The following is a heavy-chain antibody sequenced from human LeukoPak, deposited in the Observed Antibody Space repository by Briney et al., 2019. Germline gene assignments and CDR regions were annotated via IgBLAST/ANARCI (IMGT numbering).Heavy chain of an antibody. CDR2: IVVGSGNT. D-gene: IGHD3-3*01. Sequence: TSVRVSCKASGFTFTSSAVQWVRQARGQRLEWIGWIVVGSGNTNYAQKFQERVTITRDMSTSTAYMELSSLRSEDTAVYYCAADPDFWSGYSAQFDPWGQGTLVTVSS. V-gene: IGHV1-58*01. CDR3: AADPDFWSGYSAQFDP. J-gene: IGHJ5*02. CDR1: GFTFTSSA.